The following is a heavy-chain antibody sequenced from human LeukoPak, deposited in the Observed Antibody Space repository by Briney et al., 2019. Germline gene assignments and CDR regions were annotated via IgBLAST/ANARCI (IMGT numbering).Heavy chain of an antibody. J-gene: IGHJ4*02. Sequence: GGSLRLSCAASGFTFSSYAMSWVRQAPGKGLEWVSAISGSGGSTYYADSVKGRFTISRDNSKDTLYLQMNSLRAEDTAVYYCAKGRFAVRGGLDYWGQGTLVTVSS. V-gene: IGHV3-23*01. CDR3: AKGRFAVRGGLDY. D-gene: IGHD3-10*01. CDR2: ISGSGGST. CDR1: GFTFSSYA.